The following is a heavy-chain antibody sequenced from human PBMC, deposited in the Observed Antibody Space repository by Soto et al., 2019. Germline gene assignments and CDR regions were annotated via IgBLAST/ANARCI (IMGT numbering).Heavy chain of an antibody. CDR2: ISGRRTYM. D-gene: IGHD1-26*01. J-gene: IGHJ4*02. Sequence: EVQLVESGGGLVKPGGSLRLSCTASGFNSSTYSLHWVRQAPGKGLEWVSVISGRRTYMYYTDSVKGRFTVSRDNAKNSLYLQTNSLRVEDTAVYYCARASGGSPDYWGQGTLVTVSS. CDR1: GFNSSTYS. V-gene: IGHV3-21*06. CDR3: ARASGGSPDY.